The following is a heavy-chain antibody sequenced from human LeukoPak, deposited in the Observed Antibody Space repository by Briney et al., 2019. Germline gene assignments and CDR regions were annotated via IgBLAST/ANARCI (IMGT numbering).Heavy chain of an antibody. Sequence: GESLRLSCAASGFTFSSYAMSWVRQAPGKGLEWVSGISWNSGSIGYADSVKGRFTISRDNAKNSLYLQMNSLRAEDTALYYCAKNQLSGLAPTLNYYGMDVWGQGTTVTVSS. CDR3: AKNQLSGLAPTLNYYGMDV. CDR2: ISWNSGSI. CDR1: GFTFSSYA. V-gene: IGHV3-9*01. D-gene: IGHD1-26*01. J-gene: IGHJ6*02.